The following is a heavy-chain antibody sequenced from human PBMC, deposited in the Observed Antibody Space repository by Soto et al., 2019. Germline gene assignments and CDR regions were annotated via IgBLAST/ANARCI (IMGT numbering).Heavy chain of an antibody. CDR3: ARDMTTVTTYGMDV. V-gene: IGHV3-21*01. D-gene: IGHD4-17*01. J-gene: IGHJ6*02. CDR2: ISSSSSYI. CDR1: GFTFSSYS. Sequence: EVQLVESGGGLVKPGGSLRLSCAASGFTFSSYSMNWVRQAPGKGLEWVSSISSSSSYIYYADSVKGRFTISRDNAKNSLYLQMTSLRAEDTAVYYCARDMTTVTTYGMDVWGQGTTVTVSS.